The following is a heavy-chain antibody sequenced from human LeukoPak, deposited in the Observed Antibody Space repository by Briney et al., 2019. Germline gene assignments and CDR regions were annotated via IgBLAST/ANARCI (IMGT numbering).Heavy chain of an antibody. D-gene: IGHD6-13*01. CDR2: TSTYNGNT. Sequence: ASVKVSCKASGYTFISYGITWVRQAPGQGLEWMGWTSTYNGNTVYVQKLQGRVTMTTDTSASTVYMELRSLRSDDTAVYYCGRVRSSSWYQSDYWGQGTLVTVSS. CDR1: GYTFISYG. J-gene: IGHJ4*02. V-gene: IGHV1-18*01. CDR3: GRVRSSSWYQSDY.